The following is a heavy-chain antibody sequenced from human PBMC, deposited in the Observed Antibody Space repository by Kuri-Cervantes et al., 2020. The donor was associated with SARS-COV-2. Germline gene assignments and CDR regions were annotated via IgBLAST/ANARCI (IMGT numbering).Heavy chain of an antibody. CDR2: INHSGST. Sequence: GSLRLSCAAYGGSFSGYYWSWIRQPPGKGLEWIGEINHSGSTNYNPSLKSRVTISVDTSKSQFSLKLSSVTAADTAVYYCVRAAPDIVVVPAAKYFDYWGQGTLVTVSS. CDR1: GGSFSGYY. V-gene: IGHV4-34*01. D-gene: IGHD2-2*01. J-gene: IGHJ4*02. CDR3: VRAAPDIVVVPAAKYFDY.